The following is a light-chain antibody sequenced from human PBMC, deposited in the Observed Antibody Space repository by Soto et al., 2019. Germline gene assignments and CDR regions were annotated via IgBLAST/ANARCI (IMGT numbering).Light chain of an antibody. CDR3: QQYNNWPQT. V-gene: IGKV3-15*01. CDR2: GAS. CDR1: QNVSSN. Sequence: ETVMTQSPATLSVSPGERATLSCRASQNVSSNLAWYQQKPGQAPRLLIYGASTRATDIPTRFSGSGSGTEFTLTISSLQSEDFAVYSCQQYNNWPQTFGQGTRVEIK. J-gene: IGKJ1*01.